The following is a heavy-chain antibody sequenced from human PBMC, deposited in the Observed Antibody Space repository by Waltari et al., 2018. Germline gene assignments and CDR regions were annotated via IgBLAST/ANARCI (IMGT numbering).Heavy chain of an antibody. J-gene: IGHJ6*02. Sequence: VKLVQSGGEVKQPGASVPVSCEASGYTFVSNGISWGRQAPGQGLEWVGGVSGYEENTKYARKFQGRGSLTADTATNTAYMELTSLTADDTAVYYCAHSDYRSSWYTMDVWGQGTTVSVSS. V-gene: IGHV1-18*01. CDR2: VSGYEENT. CDR1: GYTFVSNG. D-gene: IGHD6-13*01. CDR3: AHSDYRSSWYTMDV.